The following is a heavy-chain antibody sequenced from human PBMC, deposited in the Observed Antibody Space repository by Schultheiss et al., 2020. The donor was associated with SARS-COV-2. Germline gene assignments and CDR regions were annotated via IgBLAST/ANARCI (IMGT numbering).Heavy chain of an antibody. V-gene: IGHV1-2*02. D-gene: IGHD6-6*01. CDR1: GYTFTSYA. Sequence: ASVKVSCKASGYTFTSYAMNWVRQAPGQGLEWMGWINPNSGGTNYAQKFQGRVTMTRDTSISTAYMELSRLRSDDTAVYYCARVLGRQLVRGSMDYWGQGTLVTVSS. CDR2: INPNSGGT. CDR3: ARVLGRQLVRGSMDY. J-gene: IGHJ4*02.